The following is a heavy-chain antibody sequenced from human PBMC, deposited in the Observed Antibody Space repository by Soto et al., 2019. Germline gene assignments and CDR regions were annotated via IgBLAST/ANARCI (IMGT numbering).Heavy chain of an antibody. CDR1: GFTFSSYS. J-gene: IGHJ1*01. Sequence: GGSLRLSCAASGFTFSSYSMNWVRQAPGKGLEWVSYISSSSSTIYYADSVKGRFTISRDNAKNSLYLQMNSLRAEDTAVYYCARDTLDYGDYGYFQHWGQGTLVTVSS. CDR2: ISSSSSTI. D-gene: IGHD4-17*01. CDR3: ARDTLDYGDYGYFQH. V-gene: IGHV3-48*01.